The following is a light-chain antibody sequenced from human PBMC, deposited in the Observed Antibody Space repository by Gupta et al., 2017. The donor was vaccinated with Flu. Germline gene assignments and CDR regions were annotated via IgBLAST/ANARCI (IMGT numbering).Light chain of an antibody. CDR3: QSSDITATWV. CDR1: ALPNQY. J-gene: IGLJ3*02. CDR2: KDT. V-gene: IGLV3-25*03. Sequence: SFQLTQPPSVSVSPGETARISCSGDALPNQYAYWFQQKPGQAPVLVIYKDTERPSGIPERFSGSSSGTAVTLTISGVQAEDEADYYCQSSDITATWVFGGGTKLTVL.